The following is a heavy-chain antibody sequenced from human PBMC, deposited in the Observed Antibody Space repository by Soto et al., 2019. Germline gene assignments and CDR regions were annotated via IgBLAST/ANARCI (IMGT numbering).Heavy chain of an antibody. CDR3: AKEKPSFDG. Sequence: GGSLRLSCAASGFTFSSYAMHWVSQAPGKGLEWVAVISYDGSNKYYADSVKGRFTISRDNSKNTLYLQMNGLRAEDTAVYYCAKEKPSFDGWDQGTLVAVST. CDR2: ISYDGSNK. J-gene: IGHJ4*02. V-gene: IGHV3-30-3*02. CDR1: GFTFSSYA.